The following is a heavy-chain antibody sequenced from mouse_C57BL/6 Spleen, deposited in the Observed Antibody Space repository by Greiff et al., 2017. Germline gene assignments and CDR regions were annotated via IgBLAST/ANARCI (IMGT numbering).Heavy chain of an antibody. CDR3: TPYGSSGYFDV. V-gene: IGHV14-4*01. J-gene: IGHJ1*03. CDR2: IDPENGDT. D-gene: IGHD1-1*01. CDR1: GFNIKDDY. Sequence: VQLKQSGAELVRPGASVKLSCTASGFNIKDDYMHWVKQRPEQGLEWIGWIDPENGDTEYASKFQGKATITADTSSNTAYLQLSSLTSEDTAVYYCTPYGSSGYFDVWGTGTTVTVSS.